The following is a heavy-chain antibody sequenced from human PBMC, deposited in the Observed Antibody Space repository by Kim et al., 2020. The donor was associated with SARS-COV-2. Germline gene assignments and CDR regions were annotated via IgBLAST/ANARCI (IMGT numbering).Heavy chain of an antibody. V-gene: IGHV3-11*01. D-gene: IGHD6-13*01. CDR3: AKDIVAPGLFFDY. Sequence: GGSLRLSCAASGFTFSDYYMGWVRQAPGMGLEWVSYISITGTMYYADSVKGRFTISRDNAKSSLYLQMNGLRTEDTAVYYCAKDIVAPGLFFDYWGQGTLVTVSS. CDR2: ISITGTM. CDR1: GFTFSDYY. J-gene: IGHJ4*02.